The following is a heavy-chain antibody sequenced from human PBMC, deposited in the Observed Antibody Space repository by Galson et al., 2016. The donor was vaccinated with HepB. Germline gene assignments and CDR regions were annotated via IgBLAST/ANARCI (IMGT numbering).Heavy chain of an antibody. J-gene: IGHJ4*02. CDR2: ITGDSSRT. CDR1: EFTFTSYA. D-gene: IGHD3-10*01. Sequence: SLRLSCAGSEFTFTSYAMNWVRQAPGKGLEWVSAITGDSSRTFYADSVKGRFTISRDNSKNTVYLQMNGLRAEDTAVYYCAKDLWLRGSHYLDYWGQGTLVTVSS. CDR3: AKDLWLRGSHYLDY. V-gene: IGHV3-23*01.